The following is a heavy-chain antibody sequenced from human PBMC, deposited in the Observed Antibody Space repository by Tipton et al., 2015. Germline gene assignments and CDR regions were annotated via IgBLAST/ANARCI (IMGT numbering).Heavy chain of an antibody. V-gene: IGHV3-53*01. J-gene: IGHJ4*02. CDR3: AGGQGIAVAGSTLDY. CDR1: GFTVSSNY. D-gene: IGHD6-19*01. Sequence: SLRLSCAASGFTVSSNYMTWVRQAPGKGLEWGSVIYSDDTTYYADSVKGRFTISRDKSQNTLFLQMNSLRAEDTAVYYCAGGQGIAVAGSTLDYWGQGTLVTVSS. CDR2: IYSDDTT.